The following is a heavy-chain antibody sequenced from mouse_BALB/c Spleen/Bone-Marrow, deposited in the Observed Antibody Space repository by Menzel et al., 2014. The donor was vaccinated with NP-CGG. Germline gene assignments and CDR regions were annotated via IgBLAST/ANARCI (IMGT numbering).Heavy chain of an antibody. V-gene: IGHV2-6-4*01. Sequence: QVQLKQSGPGLVAPSQNLSITCTVSGFSLSRYNIHWIRQPPGKGLEWLGMIWGGGGTDHNSALKSRLRISKDNSKSQIFLKINSLQIDDTAMYYCARKDGGYYVMDYWGQGTSVTVSP. CDR3: ARKDGGYYVMDY. J-gene: IGHJ4*01. CDR1: GFSLSRYN. CDR2: IWGGGGT. D-gene: IGHD2-3*01.